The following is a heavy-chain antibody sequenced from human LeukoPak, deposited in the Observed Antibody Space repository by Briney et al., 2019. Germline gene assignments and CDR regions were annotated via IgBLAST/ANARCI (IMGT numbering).Heavy chain of an antibody. Sequence: ASVKVSCKASGYTFTGYYMHWVRQAPGQGLEWMGWINPNSGGTNYAQKFQGRVTMTRDTSISTAYMELSRPRSDDTAVYYCARGGSSWFRLNLYYFDYWGQGTLVTVSS. D-gene: IGHD6-13*01. CDR3: ARGGSSWFRLNLYYFDY. CDR2: INPNSGGT. CDR1: GYTFTGYY. J-gene: IGHJ4*02. V-gene: IGHV1-2*02.